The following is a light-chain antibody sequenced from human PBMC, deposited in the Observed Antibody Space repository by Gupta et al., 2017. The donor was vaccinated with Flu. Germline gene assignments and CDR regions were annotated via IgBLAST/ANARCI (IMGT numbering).Light chain of an antibody. V-gene: IGLV2-23*02. Sequence: ITISYTGTSSDVGGYDLVSWYQQSPGKTPKLMIYGVNRRPSGVSDRFSGSKSGNTASLTIAGLQAEDEADYYCYSEKVSGARLVFGGGTRVTVL. CDR2: GVN. J-gene: IGLJ3*02. CDR1: SSDVGGYDL. CDR3: YSEKVSGARLV.